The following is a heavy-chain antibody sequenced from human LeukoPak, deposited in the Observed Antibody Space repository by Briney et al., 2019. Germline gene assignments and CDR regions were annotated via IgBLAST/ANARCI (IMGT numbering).Heavy chain of an antibody. J-gene: IGHJ4*02. V-gene: IGHV3-30*18. CDR2: ISYDGSNK. CDR1: GFTFSSYG. Sequence: GGSLRLSCAASGFTFSSYGMHWVRQAPGKGLEWVAVISYDGSNKYYADSVKGRFTISRDNSKNTLYLQMNSLRAEDTAVYYCAKGPRGYSDWLLYLDYWGQGTLVTVSS. D-gene: IGHD3-9*01. CDR3: AKGPRGYSDWLLYLDY.